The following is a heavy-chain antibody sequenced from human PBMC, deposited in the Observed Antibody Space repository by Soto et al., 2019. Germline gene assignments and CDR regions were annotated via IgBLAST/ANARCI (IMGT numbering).Heavy chain of an antibody. D-gene: IGHD4-17*01. V-gene: IGHV1-8*01. Sequence: QVQLVQSGAEVMKPGASVKVSCKASGYTFTSYDINWVRQATGQGLEWMGWMNPNSGNTGYEQKFQGRVSMPRNTSISRDYMELSSRRAEDTAVYYCARALYGDNVDYWGQGPLVTVSA. CDR3: ARALYGDNVDY. J-gene: IGHJ4*02. CDR2: MNPNSGNT. CDR1: GYTFTSYD.